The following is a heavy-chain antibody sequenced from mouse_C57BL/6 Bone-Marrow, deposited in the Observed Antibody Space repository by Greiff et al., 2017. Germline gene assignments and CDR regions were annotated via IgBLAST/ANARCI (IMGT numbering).Heavy chain of an antibody. CDR2: ISSGGDYI. J-gene: IGHJ1*01. CDR3: TRYITTVEYWCFDV. CDR1: GFTFSSYA. D-gene: IGHD1-1*01. V-gene: IGHV5-9-1*02. Sequence: LQQSGEGLVKPGGSLKLSCAASGFTFSSYAMPWVRQTPEKRLEWVAYISSGGDYIYYADTVKGRFTSSRDNARNTPYLQMSSLKSEDIAMYCCTRYITTVEYWCFDVWGPGTTVTVSS.